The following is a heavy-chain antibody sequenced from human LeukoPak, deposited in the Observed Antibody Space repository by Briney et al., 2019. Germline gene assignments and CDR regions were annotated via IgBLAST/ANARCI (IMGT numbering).Heavy chain of an antibody. CDR3: ARGALHVFDY. CDR2: ISTSGSTT. Sequence: GGSLRLSCAASGFTFSDYEINWVRQAPGKGLEWVSCISTSGSTTYYAASVKGRFTISRDNAKNSLFLQMNTLPVEDTAVYYCARGALHVFDYWGQGTPVTVSS. CDR1: GFTFSDYE. D-gene: IGHD3-10*02. J-gene: IGHJ4*02. V-gene: IGHV3-48*03.